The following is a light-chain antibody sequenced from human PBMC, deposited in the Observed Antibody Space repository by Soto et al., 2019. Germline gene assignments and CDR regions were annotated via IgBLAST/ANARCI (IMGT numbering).Light chain of an antibody. CDR2: DAS. CDR1: QSVSSY. V-gene: IGKV3-11*01. CDR3: QQRSNWPPFT. Sequence: EIVLTQSPATLALSPGERATLSCRASQSVSSYLAWYPQKPCQAPRLLIHDASNRATGIPARFSGSGSGTDFTLTISSLEPEDFAVYYWQQRSNWPPFTFGPGTKVDIK. J-gene: IGKJ3*01.